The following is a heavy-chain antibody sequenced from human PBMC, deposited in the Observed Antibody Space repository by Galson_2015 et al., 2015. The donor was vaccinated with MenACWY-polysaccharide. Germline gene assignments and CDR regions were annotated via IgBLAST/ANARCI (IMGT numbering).Heavy chain of an antibody. CDR3: AKDIGGWEPTGVDY. CDR2: ISWNSGSI. V-gene: IGHV3-9*02. J-gene: IGHJ4*02. Sequence: SLRLSCAASGFTSDDYAMHWVRHAPGKGLEWVSGISWNSGSIGYADSVKGRFTISRDNAKNSLYLQMNSLRAEDTALYYCAKDIGGWEPTGVDYWGQGTLVTVSS. CDR1: GFTSDDYA. D-gene: IGHD1-26*01.